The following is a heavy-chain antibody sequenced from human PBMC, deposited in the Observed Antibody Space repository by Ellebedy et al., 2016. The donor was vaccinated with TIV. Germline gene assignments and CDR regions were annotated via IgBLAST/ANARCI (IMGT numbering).Heavy chain of an antibody. CDR3: SRVGRGSYGDF. CDR2: INPDSDST. D-gene: IGHD3-10*01. J-gene: IGHJ4*02. V-gene: IGHV1-46*04. Sequence: AASVKVSCKASGYSFASYYVQWARQAPGQGLEWVGMINPDSDSTAFAKKLQDRVTLTKDTSTSTVYMELRRLRPADTAVYYCSRVGRGSYGDFWGQGTLVTVSS. CDR1: GYSFASYY.